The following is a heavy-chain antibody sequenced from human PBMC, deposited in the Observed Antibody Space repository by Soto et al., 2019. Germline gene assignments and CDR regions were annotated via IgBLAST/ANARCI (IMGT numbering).Heavy chain of an antibody. D-gene: IGHD2-2*01. Sequence: ASVKVSCKASGGTFSSYAISWVRQAPGQGLEWMGGIIPIFGTANYAQKFQGRVTITADESTSTAYMELSSLRSEDTAVYYCARDRRSCISTSCYYFDYWGQGTLVTVSS. CDR3: ARDRRSCISTSCYYFDY. V-gene: IGHV1-69*13. J-gene: IGHJ4*02. CDR2: IIPIFGTA. CDR1: GGTFSSYA.